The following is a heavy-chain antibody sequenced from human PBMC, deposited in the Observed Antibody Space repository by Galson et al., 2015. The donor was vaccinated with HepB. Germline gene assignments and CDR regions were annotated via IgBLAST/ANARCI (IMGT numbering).Heavy chain of an antibody. V-gene: IGHV3-49*03. J-gene: IGHJ3*02. CDR3: TTPYYEGYWMSGEDAFDI. D-gene: IGHD3-3*01. CDR1: GFTFGDYA. Sequence: SLRLSCAASGFTFGDYAMSWFRQAPGKGLEWVGFIRSKAYGGTTEYAASVKGRFTISRDDSKSIAYLQMNSLKTGDTAVYYCTTPYYEGYWMSGEDAFDIWGQGTMVTVSS. CDR2: IRSKAYGGTT.